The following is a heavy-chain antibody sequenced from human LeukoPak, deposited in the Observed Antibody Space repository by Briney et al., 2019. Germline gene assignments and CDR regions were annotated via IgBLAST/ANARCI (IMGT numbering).Heavy chain of an antibody. CDR2: ISGSGVST. Sequence: GGSLRLSCAASGFTFSSYSMSWVRQAPGKGLEWVSAISGSGVSTYYADSVKDRFTISRDNSKNTLYLQMNSLRAEDTAVYYCAKWDTAMAYFDYWGQGTLVTVSS. CDR1: GFTFSSYS. CDR3: AKWDTAMAYFDY. V-gene: IGHV3-23*01. J-gene: IGHJ4*02. D-gene: IGHD5-18*01.